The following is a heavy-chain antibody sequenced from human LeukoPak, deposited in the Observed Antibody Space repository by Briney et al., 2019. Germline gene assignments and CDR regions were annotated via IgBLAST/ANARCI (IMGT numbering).Heavy chain of an antibody. Sequence: ASVKVSCKASGYTFTSYDINWVRQAPGQGLEWMGWISAYNGNTNYAQKLQGRVTMTTDTSTSTAYMELRSLRSDDTAVYYCARNYIVVVPAAIPHQFDPWGQGTLVTVSS. J-gene: IGHJ5*02. V-gene: IGHV1-18*01. CDR1: GYTFTSYD. CDR2: ISAYNGNT. CDR3: ARNYIVVVPAAIPHQFDP. D-gene: IGHD2-2*02.